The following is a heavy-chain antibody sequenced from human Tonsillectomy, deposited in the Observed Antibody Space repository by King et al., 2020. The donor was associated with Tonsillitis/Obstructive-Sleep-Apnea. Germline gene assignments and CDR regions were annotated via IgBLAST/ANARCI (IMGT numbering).Heavy chain of an antibody. J-gene: IGHJ4*02. V-gene: IGHV1-18*01. CDR1: GYTFSSYP. CDR3: ARGCRYDSSGYYTPLDY. Sequence: QLVQSGAEVKKPGASVKVSCKASGYTFSSYPMSWVRQAPGQGLEWMGCIGAHNGNTDYAQKIQGRVTMTTDTSTTTAYMELRSLRSDDTAVYYCARGCRYDSSGYYTPLDYWGQGTLVTVSS. CDR2: IGAHNGNT. D-gene: IGHD3-22*01.